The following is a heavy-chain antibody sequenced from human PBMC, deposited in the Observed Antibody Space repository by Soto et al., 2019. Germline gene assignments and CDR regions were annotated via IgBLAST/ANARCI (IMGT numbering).Heavy chain of an antibody. D-gene: IGHD3-22*01. CDR1: GYTFTSYG. J-gene: IGHJ5*02. V-gene: IGHV1-18*01. CDR2: ISAYNGNT. CDR3: ASAQRILVVVAEFDR. Sequence: QVQLVQSGAAVKKPGASVKVSCKASGYTFTSYGISWVRQAPGQGLEWMGWISAYNGNTNYAQKLQGRVPMTTDTSTSTANMELKRPRAHDATVYYCASAQRILVVVAEFDRWGQGTLVTVSS.